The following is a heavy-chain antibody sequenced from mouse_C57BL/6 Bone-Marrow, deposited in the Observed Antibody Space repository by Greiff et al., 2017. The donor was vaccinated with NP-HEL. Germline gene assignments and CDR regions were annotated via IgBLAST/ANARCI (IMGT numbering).Heavy chain of an antibody. Sequence: VQRVESGAELARPGASVKLSCKASGYTFTSYGISWVKQRTGQGLEWIGEIYPRSGNTYYNEKFKGKATLTADKSSSTAYMELRSLTSEDSAVYFCAKGHTAQALDYWGQGTTLTVSS. CDR3: AKGHTAQALDY. CDR1: GYTFTSYG. CDR2: IYPRSGNT. V-gene: IGHV1-81*01. J-gene: IGHJ2*01. D-gene: IGHD3-2*02.